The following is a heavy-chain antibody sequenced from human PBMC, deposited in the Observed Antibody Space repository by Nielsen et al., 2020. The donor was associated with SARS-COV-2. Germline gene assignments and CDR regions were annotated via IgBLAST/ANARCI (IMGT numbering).Heavy chain of an antibody. D-gene: IGHD1-14*01. J-gene: IGHJ6*02. CDR3: ATEVNQGGMDV. V-gene: IGHV1-2*06. Sequence: ASVKVSCKASGYTATDYFVHWVRQAPGQGLEWMGRISLNRGATNYAQTFQGRVIMTRDTSTATAYIELSRLTSDDTAVYYCATEVNQGGMDVWGQGTTVIVSS. CDR1: GYTATDYF. CDR2: ISLNRGAT.